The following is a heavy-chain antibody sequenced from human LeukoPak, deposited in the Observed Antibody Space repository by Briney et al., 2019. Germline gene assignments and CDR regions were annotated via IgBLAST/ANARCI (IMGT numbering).Heavy chain of an antibody. CDR1: GYLFTSYV. CDR2: LNPSGGST. J-gene: IGHJ4*02. D-gene: IGHD3-22*01. CDR3: AREAPQSYYDSSGYYYDDY. V-gene: IGHV1-46*01. Sequence: GASVKVSCKPVGYLFTSYVLDWVRQAPGQGLAWMGRLNPSGGSTSYAQKFQGRVTMTRDTSTSTVYMELSSLRSEDTAVYYCAREAPQSYYDSSGYYYDDYWGQGTLVTVSS.